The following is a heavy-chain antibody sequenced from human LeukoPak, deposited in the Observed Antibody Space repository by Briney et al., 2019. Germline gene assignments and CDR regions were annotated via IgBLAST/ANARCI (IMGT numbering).Heavy chain of an antibody. V-gene: IGHV4-4*08. D-gene: IGHD4-17*01. CDR1: GVSISGFY. J-gene: IGHJ4*02. Sequence: SETLSLTSSASGVSISGFYWDWIRQPPRKGPEWVGYIHSGGSTASNPSLRSQITFSIDTSKNQVSLRLTSVTATDTAVYYCARRRGNFGEGEFDYWGQGIPVTVST. CDR3: ARRRGNFGEGEFDY. CDR2: IHSGGST.